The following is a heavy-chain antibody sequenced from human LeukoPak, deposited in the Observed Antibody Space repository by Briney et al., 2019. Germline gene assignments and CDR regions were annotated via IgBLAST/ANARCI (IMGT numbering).Heavy chain of an antibody. D-gene: IGHD1-7*01. CDR1: GFTFSSYA. J-gene: IGHJ4*02. V-gene: IGHV3-23*01. Sequence: GGSLRLSCAASGFTFSSYAMSWVRQAPGKGLEGVSDISGSGGSTKYADSVKGRFTISRDNSKKTLYLRMNSLRAEDTAVYYCARDRRMRVRGYGITGTTGLDNWGQGTLVTVS. CDR2: ISGSGGST. CDR3: ARDRRMRVRGYGITGTTGLDN.